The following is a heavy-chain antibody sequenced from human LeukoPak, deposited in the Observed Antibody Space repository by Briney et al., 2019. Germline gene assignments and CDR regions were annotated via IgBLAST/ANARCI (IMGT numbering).Heavy chain of an antibody. D-gene: IGHD3-10*01. CDR2: IYSGGTT. J-gene: IGHJ5*02. V-gene: IGHV3-66*02. CDR3: AKDLIRDRWFGES. CDR1: GFTVSNNY. Sequence: GGSLRLSCAASGFTVSNNYLHWVRQAPGKGLEWVSVIYSGGTTYYADSVKGRFTISRDSSENTPYLQMNSLRAEDTAVYYCAKDLIRDRWFGESWGQGTLVTVSS.